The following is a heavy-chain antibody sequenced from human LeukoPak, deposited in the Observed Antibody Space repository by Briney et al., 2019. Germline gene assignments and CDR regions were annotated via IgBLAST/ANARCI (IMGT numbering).Heavy chain of an antibody. Sequence: SETLSLTCTVSGGSISSYYWSWIRQPPGKGLEWIGYIYYSGSTNYNPSLKSRVTISVDTSKNQFSLKLSSVTAADTAVYYWARIPYSSGWSYYYYYGMDVWGQGTTVTVSS. CDR2: IYYSGST. CDR3: ARIPYSSGWSYYYYYGMDV. CDR1: GGSISSYY. V-gene: IGHV4-59*01. D-gene: IGHD6-19*01. J-gene: IGHJ6*02.